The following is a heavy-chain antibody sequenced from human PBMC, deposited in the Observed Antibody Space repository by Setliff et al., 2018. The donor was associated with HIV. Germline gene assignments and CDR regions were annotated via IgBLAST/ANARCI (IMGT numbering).Heavy chain of an antibody. CDR3: AGPRGDEAFDV. J-gene: IGHJ3*01. Sequence: ASVKVSCKASGATSSTHAINWVRQAPGQGLEWMGQIISILDITSCTQKLQGRVSITADRSTSTFYMELSDLTSADTAVYYCAGPRGDEAFDVWGQGTKVTVSS. CDR2: IISILDIT. V-gene: IGHV1-69*10. D-gene: IGHD3-10*01. CDR1: GATSSTHA.